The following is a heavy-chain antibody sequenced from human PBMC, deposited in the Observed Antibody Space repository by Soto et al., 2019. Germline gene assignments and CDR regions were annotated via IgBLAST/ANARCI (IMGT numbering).Heavy chain of an antibody. CDR1: GGSISSYY. J-gene: IGHJ4*02. CDR2: IYYSGST. Sequence: SETLSLTCTVSGGSISSYYWSWIRQPPGKGLEWIGYIYYSGSTNYNPSLKSRVTISVDTSKNQFSLKLSSVTAADTAVYYCARHRGAVTMSFDYWGQGTLVTVSS. V-gene: IGHV4-59*08. D-gene: IGHD4-4*01. CDR3: ARHRGAVTMSFDY.